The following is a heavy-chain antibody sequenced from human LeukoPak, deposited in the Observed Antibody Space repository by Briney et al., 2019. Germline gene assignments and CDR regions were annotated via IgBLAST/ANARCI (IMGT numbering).Heavy chain of an antibody. CDR2: IYYSGST. J-gene: IGHJ4*02. V-gene: IGHV4-59*12. CDR1: GGSISSYY. CDR3: ARIMLSRREFDC. D-gene: IGHD1-26*01. Sequence: SETLSLTCTVSGGSISSYYWSWIRQPPGKGLEWIGYIYYSGSTYYNPSLKSRGIISVETSKNQFSLKLSSVTAADTAVYYCARIMLSRREFDCWGQGTPVTVSS.